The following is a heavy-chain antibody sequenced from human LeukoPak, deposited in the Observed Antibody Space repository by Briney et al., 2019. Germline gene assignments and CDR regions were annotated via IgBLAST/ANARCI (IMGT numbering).Heavy chain of an antibody. CDR2: INPNSGGT. Sequence: AAMKVSCKASGYTFTGYYIHWLRQAPGQGLEWMGFINPNSGGTNYAQKFQGRVTMTRDTSISTAYMELSSLTSDDTAVYYCARDLEGYHYGSGNYPQWGQGTLITVSS. V-gene: IGHV1-2*02. CDR3: ARDLEGYHYGSGNYPQ. J-gene: IGHJ4*02. D-gene: IGHD3-10*01. CDR1: GYTFTGYY.